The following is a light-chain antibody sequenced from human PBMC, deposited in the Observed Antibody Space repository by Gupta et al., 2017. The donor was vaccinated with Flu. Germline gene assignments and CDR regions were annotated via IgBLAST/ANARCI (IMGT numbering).Light chain of an antibody. CDR2: ENN. CDR1: SSNIGNNY. V-gene: IGLV1-51*02. J-gene: IGLJ3*02. CDR3: GTWDSSLSAGV. Sequence: QSVLTQPPSVSAAPGQKVPISCSGRSSNIGNNYVSWYQQLPGTAPKLLIYENNKRPSGIPDRFSGSKSGTSATLGITGLQTGDEADYYCGTWDSSLSAGVFGGGTKLTVL.